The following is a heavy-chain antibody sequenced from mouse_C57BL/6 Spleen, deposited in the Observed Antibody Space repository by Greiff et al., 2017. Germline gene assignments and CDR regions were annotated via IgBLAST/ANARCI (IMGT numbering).Heavy chain of an antibody. CDR3: ARDRVTTRYFDV. CDR2: INYDGSST. D-gene: IGHD2-2*01. Sequence: EVHLVESEGGLVQPGSSMKLSCTASGFTFSDYYMAWVRQVPEKGLEWVANINYDGSSTYYLDSLKSRFIISRDNAKNILYLQMSSLKSEDTATYYCARDRVTTRYFDVWGTGTTVTVSS. V-gene: IGHV5-16*01. J-gene: IGHJ1*03. CDR1: GFTFSDYY.